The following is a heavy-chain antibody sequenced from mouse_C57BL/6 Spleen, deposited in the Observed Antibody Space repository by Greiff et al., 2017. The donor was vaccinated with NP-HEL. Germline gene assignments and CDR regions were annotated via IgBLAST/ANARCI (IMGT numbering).Heavy chain of an antibody. J-gene: IGHJ4*01. CDR2: ISYDGSN. D-gene: IGHD2-3*01. Sequence: EVQLQESGPGLVKPSQSLSLTCSVTGYSITSGYYWNWIRQFPGNKLEWMGYISYDGSNNYNPSLKNRISITRDTSKNQFFLKLNSVTTEDTATYYGARGWLLLYYAMDYWGQGTSVTVSS. CDR3: ARGWLLLYYAMDY. V-gene: IGHV3-6*01. CDR1: GYSITSGYY.